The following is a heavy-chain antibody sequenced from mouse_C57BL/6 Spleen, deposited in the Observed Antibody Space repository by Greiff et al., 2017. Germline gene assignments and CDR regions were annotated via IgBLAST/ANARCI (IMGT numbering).Heavy chain of an antibody. V-gene: IGHV1-50*01. D-gene: IGHD2-5*01. CDR3: ASYSNSYYYAMDY. CDR2: IDPSDSYT. J-gene: IGHJ4*01. CDR1: GYTFTSYW. Sequence: QVHVKQSGAELVKPGASVKLSCKASGYTFTSYWMQWVKQRPGQGLEWIGEIDPSDSYTNYNQKFKGKATLTVDTSSSTAYMQLSSLTSEDSAVYYCASYSNSYYYAMDYWGQGTSVTVSS.